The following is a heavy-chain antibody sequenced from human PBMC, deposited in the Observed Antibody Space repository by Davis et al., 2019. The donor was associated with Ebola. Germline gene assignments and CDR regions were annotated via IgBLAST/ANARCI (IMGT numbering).Heavy chain of an antibody. D-gene: IGHD6-6*01. CDR3: ARLAARKPYYYYYGMDV. V-gene: IGHV4-39*06. Sequence: MPGGSLRLSCTVSGGSISSGGYYWIWIRQPPGMGLDWIGEINHSGSTNYNPSLKSRVTISVDTSKNQFTLKPSAVTAADTAVYYGARLAARKPYYYYYGMDVWGQGTTVTISS. CDR2: INHSGST. CDR1: GGSISSGGYY. J-gene: IGHJ6*02.